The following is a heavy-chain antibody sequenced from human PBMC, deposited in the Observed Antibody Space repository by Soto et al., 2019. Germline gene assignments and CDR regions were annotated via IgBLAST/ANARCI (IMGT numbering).Heavy chain of an antibody. Sequence: LRLSCAASGFTFSSYAISWVRQSRGRVLDLVSCISGSGGSTYYADSVKGRFTISRDNSKNTLYLQMNSLRAEDTAVYYCAKDLTAYDFWSGYYTGYYYYGMDVWGQGTTVTVSS. CDR2: ISGSGGST. D-gene: IGHD3-3*01. CDR1: GFTFSSYA. J-gene: IGHJ6*02. V-gene: IGHV3-23*01. CDR3: AKDLTAYDFWSGYYTGYYYYGMDV.